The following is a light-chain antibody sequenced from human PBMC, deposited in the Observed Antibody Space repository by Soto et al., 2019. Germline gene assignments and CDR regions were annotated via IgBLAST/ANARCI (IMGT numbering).Light chain of an antibody. V-gene: IGKV3-11*01. CDR3: QQRNIWPPVT. CDR1: PSVTNY. Sequence: EIVLRQSPATLSLSPGERATLSFRASPSVTNYLAWYQQKPGQPPRLLIYGAFNRAAGIPARFSGSGSGTDFTLTISSLEPEDSAVYYCQQRNIWPPVTFGQGTRLEIK. J-gene: IGKJ5*01. CDR2: GAF.